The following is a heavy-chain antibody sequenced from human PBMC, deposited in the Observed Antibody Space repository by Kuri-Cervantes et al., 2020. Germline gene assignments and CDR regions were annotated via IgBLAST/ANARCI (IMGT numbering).Heavy chain of an antibody. D-gene: IGHD3-22*01. Sequence: GESLKISCAASGFTVSSNYMSWVRQAPGKGLEWVSVIYSGGSTYYADSVKGRFTISRDDLKNTLHLQMNSLKTEDTAVYYCTTDGDYYDSSGYSDIFDYWGRGTLVTVSS. CDR3: TTDGDYYDSSGYSDIFDY. CDR1: GFTVSSNY. J-gene: IGHJ4*02. V-gene: IGHV3-66*01. CDR2: IYSGGST.